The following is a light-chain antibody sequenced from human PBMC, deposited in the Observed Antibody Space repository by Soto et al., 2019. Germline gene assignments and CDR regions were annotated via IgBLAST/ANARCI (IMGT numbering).Light chain of an antibody. CDR3: QQRHMWPIT. CDR1: QSFSGL. CDR2: DAY. J-gene: IGKJ5*01. Sequence: EAVLTHSPGTLSLSPWERATPSRRASQSFSGLLAWYQQKPGQAPRLLIYDAYNRDTGIPPRFSGSGSGTEFTLTISSLEPEDSAVYYCQQRHMWPITFGQGTRLEVK. V-gene: IGKV3-11*01.